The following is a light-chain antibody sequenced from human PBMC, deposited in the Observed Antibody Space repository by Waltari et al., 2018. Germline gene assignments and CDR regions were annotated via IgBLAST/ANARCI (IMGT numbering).Light chain of an antibody. CDR2: DVS. CDR3: SSYISSSTLEL. Sequence: QSALTQPASVSGSPGQSITISCTGTSSDVGAYNYVSWYQQHPGKAPKLIICDVSNAPSGVSNRCSCSKSGNTATRTIAGLQAEEEADYYGSSYISSSTLELFGGGTSLTVL. CDR1: SSDVGAYNY. V-gene: IGLV2-14*03. J-gene: IGLJ2*01.